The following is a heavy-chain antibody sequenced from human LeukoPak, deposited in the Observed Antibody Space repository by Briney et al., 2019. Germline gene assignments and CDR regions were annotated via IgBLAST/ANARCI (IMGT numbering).Heavy chain of an antibody. CDR3: AKGSSAIGGGLDADY. CDR2: TSSTGDNT. Sequence: GGSLRLSCASSGFTFSSYVMTWVRQAPGKGLEWVSGTSSTGDNTYYADSVKGRFTISRDNSKNAVYLQINSLRVEDTAVYYCAKGSSAIGGGLDADYWGQGTLVTVSS. J-gene: IGHJ4*02. V-gene: IGHV3-23*01. CDR1: GFTFSSYV. D-gene: IGHD2-15*01.